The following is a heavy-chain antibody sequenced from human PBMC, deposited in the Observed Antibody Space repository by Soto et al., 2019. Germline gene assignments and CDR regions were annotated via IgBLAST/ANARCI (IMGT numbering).Heavy chain of an antibody. J-gene: IGHJ6*02. CDR2: IIPIFGSA. V-gene: IGHV1-69*01. CDR3: AGTREIPYYPGMDV. D-gene: IGHD2-2*02. CDR1: GGTLSSYA. Sequence: QVQLVQSGAEVKKPGSSVKVSCKAPGGTLSSYAINWVRQAPGQGLEWMGGIIPIFGSANYAPKFQGRVTISADESTSTADMEVSSLRSEDTAVYYFAGTREIPYYPGMDVWGQGTTVTVSS.